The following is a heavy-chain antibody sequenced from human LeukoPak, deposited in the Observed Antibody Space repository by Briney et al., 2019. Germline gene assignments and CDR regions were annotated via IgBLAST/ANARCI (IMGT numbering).Heavy chain of an antibody. CDR3: ARVDSRYYDSSGYELFDY. Sequence: PSQTLSLTCAVSVGSISIGGYSWSWVRQPPGKGLEWIEYIYHSGSTYYNPSLKSRVTISVARSKDQFSLKLRSVTAADTAVYYCARVDSRYYDSSGYELFDYWGQGTLVTVSS. CDR2: IYHSGST. CDR1: VGSISIGGYS. J-gene: IGHJ4*02. D-gene: IGHD3-22*01. V-gene: IGHV4-30-2*01.